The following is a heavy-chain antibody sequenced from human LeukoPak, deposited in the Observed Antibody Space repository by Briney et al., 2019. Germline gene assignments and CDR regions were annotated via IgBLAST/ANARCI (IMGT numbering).Heavy chain of an antibody. Sequence: ASVKVSCKASGGTFSSYAISWARQAPGQGLEWMGGIIPTFGTANYAQKFQGRVTITADESTSTAYMELSSLRSEDTAVYYCAIAVAPNWFDPWGQGTLVTVSS. J-gene: IGHJ5*02. D-gene: IGHD6-19*01. V-gene: IGHV1-69*13. CDR1: GGTFSSYA. CDR3: AIAVAPNWFDP. CDR2: IIPTFGTA.